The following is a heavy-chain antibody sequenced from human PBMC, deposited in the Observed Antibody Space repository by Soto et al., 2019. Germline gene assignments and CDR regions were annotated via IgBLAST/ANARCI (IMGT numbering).Heavy chain of an antibody. CDR2: ISYDGSNK. J-gene: IGHJ4*02. Sequence: GGSLRLSCAASGFTFSSYAMHWVRQAPGKGLEWVAVISYDGSNKYYADSVKGRFTISRDNSKNTLYLQMNSLRAEDTAVYYCARVPYGSGSPYVDYWGQGTLVTVSS. V-gene: IGHV3-30-3*01. D-gene: IGHD3-10*01. CDR3: ARVPYGSGSPYVDY. CDR1: GFTFSSYA.